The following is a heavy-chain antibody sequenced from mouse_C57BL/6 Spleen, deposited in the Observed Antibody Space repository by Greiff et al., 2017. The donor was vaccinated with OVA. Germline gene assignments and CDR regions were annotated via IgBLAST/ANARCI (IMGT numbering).Heavy chain of an antibody. CDR1: GYTFTDYY. Sequence: VQLKESGPELVKPGASVKISCKASGYTFTDYYINWVKQRPGQGLEWIGWIFPGSGSTYYNEKFKGKATLTVDKSSSTAYMLLSSLTSEDSAVYFCARRSRTTVYYFDYWGQGTTLTVSS. J-gene: IGHJ2*01. V-gene: IGHV1-75*01. D-gene: IGHD1-1*01. CDR3: ARRSRTTVYYFDY. CDR2: IFPGSGST.